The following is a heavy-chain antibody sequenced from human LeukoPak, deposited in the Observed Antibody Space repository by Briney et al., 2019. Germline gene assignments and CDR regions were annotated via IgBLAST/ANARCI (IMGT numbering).Heavy chain of an antibody. J-gene: IGHJ4*02. V-gene: IGHV4-34*01. D-gene: IGHD3-22*01. CDR2: INHSGST. CDR3: ARGPYYYDSSGPFDY. CDR1: GGSFSGYY. Sequence: SETLSLTCAVYGGSFSGYYWSWIRQPPGKGLERIGEINHSGSTNYNPSLKSRVTISVDTSKNQFSLKLSSVTAADTAVYYCARGPYYYDSSGPFDYWGQGTLVTVSS.